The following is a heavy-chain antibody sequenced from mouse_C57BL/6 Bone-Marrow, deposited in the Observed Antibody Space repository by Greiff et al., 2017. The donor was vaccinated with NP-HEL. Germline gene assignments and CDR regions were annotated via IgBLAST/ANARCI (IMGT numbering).Heavy chain of an antibody. V-gene: IGHV1-42*01. CDR2: INPSTGGT. CDR3: ARKDYDRVAWFAC. CDR1: GYSFTGYY. D-gene: IGHD2-4*01. Sequence: VQLKESGPELVKPGASVKISCKASGYSFTGYYMNWVKQSPEKSLEWIGEINPSTGGTTYNQKFKAKATLTVDKSSSTAYMQLKSLTSEDSAVYYCARKDYDRVAWFACWGQGTLVTVSA. J-gene: IGHJ3*01.